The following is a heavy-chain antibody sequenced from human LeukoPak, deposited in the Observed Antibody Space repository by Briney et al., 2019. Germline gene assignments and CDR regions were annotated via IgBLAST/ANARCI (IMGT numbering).Heavy chain of an antibody. V-gene: IGHV3-15*01. Sequence: GGSLRLSCAASGFTFSNAWMSWVRQAPGKGLEWVGRIKSKTDGGTTDYAAPVKGRFTISRDDSKNTLYLQMNSLKTEDTAVYYCTTGGTYYYDSSSYDQAFDIWGQGTMVTVPS. CDR3: TTGGTYYYDSSSYDQAFDI. D-gene: IGHD3-22*01. CDR1: GFTFSNAW. J-gene: IGHJ3*02. CDR2: IKSKTDGGTT.